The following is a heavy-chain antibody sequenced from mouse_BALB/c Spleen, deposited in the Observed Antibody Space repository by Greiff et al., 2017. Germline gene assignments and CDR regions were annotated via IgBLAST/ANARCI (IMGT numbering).Heavy chain of an antibody. CDR1: GYSITSDYA. D-gene: IGHD1-1*01. CDR2: ISYSGST. CDR3: ARYLFYYGYAMDY. V-gene: IGHV3-2*02. Sequence: EVQGVESGPGLVKPSQSLSLTCTVTGYSITSDYAWNWIRQFPGNKLEWMGYISYSGSTSYNPSLKSRISITRDTSKNQFFLQLNSVTTEDTATYYCARYLFYYGYAMDYWGQGTSVTVSS. J-gene: IGHJ4*01.